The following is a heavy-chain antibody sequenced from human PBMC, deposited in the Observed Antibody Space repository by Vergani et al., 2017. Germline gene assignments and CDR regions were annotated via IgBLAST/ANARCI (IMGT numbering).Heavy chain of an antibody. CDR1: GGSFFNSRYY. D-gene: IGHD3-22*01. J-gene: IGHJ4*02. Sequence: QLQLQESGPGLVKPSGTLSLTCSVTGGSFFNSRYYWGWIRQPPGKGLEWIGGMDYNGRAYYTPFLRRRVVISIDTSKMQFSLKLYSLTAADTAIYYCARHVTQDYYNDSDYFDYWGLGTLVTVSS. CDR3: ARHVTQDYYNDSDYFDY. V-gene: IGHV4-39*01. CDR2: MDYNGRA.